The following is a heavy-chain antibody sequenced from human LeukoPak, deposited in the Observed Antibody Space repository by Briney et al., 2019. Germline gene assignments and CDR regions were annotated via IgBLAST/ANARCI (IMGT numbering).Heavy chain of an antibody. CDR1: GFTFSNHA. V-gene: IGHV3-23*01. D-gene: IGHD2-2*01. Sequence: GGSLRLSCAASGFTFSNHAMRWVCQAPGKGLEWVSSITGSGGNTYYPDSVKGRFTISRDNSKNTLYLQMNSLRAEDTAVYYCTKAHCSGTSCYPGAFDIWAQGQWSPSLQ. J-gene: IGHJ3*02. CDR2: ITGSGGNT. CDR3: TKAHCSGTSCYPGAFDI.